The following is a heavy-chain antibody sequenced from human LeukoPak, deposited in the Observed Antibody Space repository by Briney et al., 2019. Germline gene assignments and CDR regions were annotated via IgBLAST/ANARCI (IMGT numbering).Heavy chain of an antibody. Sequence: GASVKVSCKASGGTFSSNAISWVRQAPGQGLEWMGRIIPIFGTANYAQKFQGRVTITTDESTSTAYMELSSLRSKDTAVYYCARDMYYDSSGYYFRLFDYWGQGTLVTVSS. CDR3: ARDMYYDSSGYYFRLFDY. V-gene: IGHV1-69*05. CDR2: IIPIFGTA. CDR1: GGTFSSNA. D-gene: IGHD3-22*01. J-gene: IGHJ4*02.